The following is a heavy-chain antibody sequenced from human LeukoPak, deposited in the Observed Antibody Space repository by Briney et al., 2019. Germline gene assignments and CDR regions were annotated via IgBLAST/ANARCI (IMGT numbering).Heavy chain of an antibody. CDR2: ISAYNGNT. CDR1: GYTFTSYG. V-gene: IGHV1-18*01. CDR3: ARARGDYDSYYYYYYGMDV. Sequence: GASVKVSCKASGYTFTSYGISWVRQAPGQGLEWMGWISAYNGNTNYAQKLQGRVTMTTDTSTSTAYMELSSLRSEDTAVYYCARARGDYDSYYYYYYGMDVWGQGTTVTVSS. D-gene: IGHD5-12*01. J-gene: IGHJ6*02.